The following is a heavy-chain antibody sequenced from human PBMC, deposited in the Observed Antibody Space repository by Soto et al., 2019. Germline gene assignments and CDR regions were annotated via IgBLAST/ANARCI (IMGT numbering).Heavy chain of an antibody. D-gene: IGHD3-9*01. Sequence: QVQLQESGPGLVKPSETLSLTCTVSGGSISSYYWSWIRQPPGKGLEWIGYIYYSGSTNYNPSLKSRVTISVDTSKNQFSLKLSSVTAADTAVYYCARGHYDTPLGYWGQGTLVTVSS. V-gene: IGHV4-59*01. J-gene: IGHJ4*02. CDR2: IYYSGST. CDR3: ARGHYDTPLGY. CDR1: GGSISSYY.